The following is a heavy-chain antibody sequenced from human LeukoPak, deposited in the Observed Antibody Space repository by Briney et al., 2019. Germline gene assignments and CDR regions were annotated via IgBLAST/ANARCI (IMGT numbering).Heavy chain of an antibody. CDR1: GFTFSSYE. D-gene: IGHD4-23*01. Sequence: QPGGSLRLSCAASGFTFSSYEMNWVRQAPGKGLEWVSYISSSGSTIYYADSVKGRFTISRDKSKNTLYLQMNSLRADDTAVYYCAKDLLRWSFDYWGQGTLVTVSS. J-gene: IGHJ4*02. CDR2: ISSSGSTI. V-gene: IGHV3-48*03. CDR3: AKDLLRWSFDY.